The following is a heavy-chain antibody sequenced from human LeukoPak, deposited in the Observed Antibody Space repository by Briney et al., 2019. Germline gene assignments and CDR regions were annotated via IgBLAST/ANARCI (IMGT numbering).Heavy chain of an antibody. Sequence: ASVEVSCKASGYTFTSYYMRWVRQAPGQGLEGMGIINPSGGSTSYAQKFQGRVTMTRDTSTSTVYMELTSLRSDDTAVYYCARLRHYGSGTFLWAPSFDIWGQGTTVTVSS. V-gene: IGHV1-46*01. CDR3: ARLRHYGSGTFLWAPSFDI. CDR2: INPSGGST. CDR1: GYTFTSYY. J-gene: IGHJ3*02. D-gene: IGHD3-10*01.